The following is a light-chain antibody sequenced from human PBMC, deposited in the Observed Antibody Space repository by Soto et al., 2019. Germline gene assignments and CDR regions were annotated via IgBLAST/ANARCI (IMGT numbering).Light chain of an antibody. CDR1: SSDIGGYNY. V-gene: IGLV2-11*01. CDR2: DVS. Sequence: QSALTQPPSVSGSPGQSVTISCTGTSSDIGGYNYVSWYQQLPGKAPKLMIYDVSKRPSGVPDRFSGSNSGNTASLTISWLQAEDEADYYCCSYAGTTHFFGTGTKVTVL. CDR3: CSYAGTTHF. J-gene: IGLJ1*01.